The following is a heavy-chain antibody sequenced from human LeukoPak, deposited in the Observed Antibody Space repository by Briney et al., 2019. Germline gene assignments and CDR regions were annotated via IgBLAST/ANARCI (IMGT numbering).Heavy chain of an antibody. CDR3: ARDVVVVVPAANHNWFDP. V-gene: IGHV4-39*07. J-gene: IGHJ5*02. Sequence: SETLSLTCTVSGGSISSSSYYWGWIRQPPGKGLEWIGSIYYSGSTYYNPSLKSRVTISVDTSKNQFSLKLGSVTAADTAVYYCARDVVVVVPAANHNWFDPWGQGTLVTVSS. CDR1: GGSISSSSYY. D-gene: IGHD2-2*01. CDR2: IYYSGST.